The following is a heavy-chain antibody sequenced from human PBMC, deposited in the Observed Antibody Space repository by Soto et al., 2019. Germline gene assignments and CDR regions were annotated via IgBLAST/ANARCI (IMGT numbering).Heavy chain of an antibody. V-gene: IGHV3-72*01. CDR3: TRHNRVEAFDI. CDR2: IKSKTAGGTT. Sequence: PGGSLRLSCAASGFTFDDYGMSWVRQAPGKGLEWVGRIKSKTAGGTTEYAASVKGRFTISRDDSKNSLYLQMNSLKTEDTALYYCTRHNRVEAFDIWGQGTMVTVSS. J-gene: IGHJ3*02. CDR1: GFTFDDYG.